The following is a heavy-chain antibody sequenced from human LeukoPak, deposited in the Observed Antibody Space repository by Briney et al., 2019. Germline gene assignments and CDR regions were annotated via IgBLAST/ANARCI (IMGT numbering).Heavy chain of an antibody. CDR1: GFTFSSYW. J-gene: IGHJ4*02. CDR3: ATSSMVRGGDEY. Sequence: GGSLSLSCAASGFTFSSYWMSWVRQAPGKGLEWVANIKQDGSEKYYVDSVKGRFTISRDNAKNSLYLQMSSLRAEDTALYYCATSSMVRGGDEYWGQGTLVTVSS. V-gene: IGHV3-7*01. CDR2: IKQDGSEK. D-gene: IGHD3-10*01.